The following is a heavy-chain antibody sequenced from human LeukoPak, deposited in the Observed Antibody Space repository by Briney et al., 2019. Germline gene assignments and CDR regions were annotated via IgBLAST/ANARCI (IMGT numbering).Heavy chain of an antibody. CDR2: IYTTGST. D-gene: IGHD3-22*01. CDR1: GGSISSGSYY. J-gene: IGHJ4*02. Sequence: TLSLTCTVSGGSISSGSYYWTWTRQPAGKGLEWIGRIYTTGSTNYNPSLKSRVTIPMDTSKNQFSLILSSVTAADTAVYYRARVNYSDSSGRPFDSWGQGTLVTVSS. CDR3: ARVNYSDSSGRPFDS. V-gene: IGHV4-61*02.